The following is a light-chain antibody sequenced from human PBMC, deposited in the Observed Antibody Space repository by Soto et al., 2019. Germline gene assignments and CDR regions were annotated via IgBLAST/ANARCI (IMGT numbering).Light chain of an antibody. J-gene: IGKJ4*01. CDR2: GAS. Sequence: EIVLTQSTGILSLSPGERATLSCRASQSVSSSYLAWYQQKPGQAPRLLIYGASSRATGIPDRFSGSGSGTDFPLTISRLEPEDFAVYYCQQYGSSPLTFGGGTKVEIK. CDR1: QSVSSSY. CDR3: QQYGSSPLT. V-gene: IGKV3-20*01.